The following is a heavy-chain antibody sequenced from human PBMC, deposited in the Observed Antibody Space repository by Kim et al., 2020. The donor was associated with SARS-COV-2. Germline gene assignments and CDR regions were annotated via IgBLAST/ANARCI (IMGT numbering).Heavy chain of an antibody. CDR2: IYYSGST. CDR1: GGSISSGGYY. J-gene: IGHJ4*02. D-gene: IGHD1-26*01. V-gene: IGHV4-31*03. CDR3: ARVSGSYHLYFDY. Sequence: SETLSLTCTVSGGSISSGGYYWSWIRQHPGKGLEWIGYIYYSGSTYYNPSLKSRVTISVDTSKNQFSLKLSSVTAADTAVYYCARVSGSYHLYFDYWGQGTLVTVSS.